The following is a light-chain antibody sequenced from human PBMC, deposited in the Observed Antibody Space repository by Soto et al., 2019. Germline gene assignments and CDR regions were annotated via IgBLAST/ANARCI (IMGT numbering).Light chain of an antibody. CDR2: DAS. CDR1: QSISSW. J-gene: IGKJ1*01. CDR3: QQYTKTNNTWM. V-gene: IGKV1-5*01. Sequence: DIQMTQSPSTLSASVGDRVTITCRASQSISSWLAWYQQKPGKAPKLLIYDASSLESGVPSRFSGSGSGTEFTLNITSLQPDDFATYYCQQYTKTNNTWMFGQGTKGDIK.